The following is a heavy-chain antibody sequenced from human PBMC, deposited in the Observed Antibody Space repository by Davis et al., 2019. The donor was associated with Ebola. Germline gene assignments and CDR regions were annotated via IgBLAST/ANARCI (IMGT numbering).Heavy chain of an antibody. CDR2: ISNSSSTI. V-gene: IGHV3-48*04. Sequence: GESLKISCAASAFSFNTAWLTWVRQAPGKGLEWVSYISNSSSTIYYADSVKGRFTISRDNAKNSLFLQMNSLRVEDTAVYYCARSRYDDYWGQGTLVTVSS. D-gene: IGHD3-3*01. J-gene: IGHJ4*02. CDR3: ARSRYDDY. CDR1: AFSFNTAW.